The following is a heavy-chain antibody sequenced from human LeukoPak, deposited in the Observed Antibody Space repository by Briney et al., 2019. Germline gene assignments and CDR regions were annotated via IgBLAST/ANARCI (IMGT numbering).Heavy chain of an antibody. Sequence: SVKVSCKASGGTFSSYAISWVRQAPGQGLEWMGRIIPILGIANYAQKFQGRVTITADKSTSTAYMELSSLRSEDTAVYYCARGALDYYDSSGYRPAFDIWGQGTMVTVSS. CDR2: IIPILGIA. CDR1: GGTFSSYA. V-gene: IGHV1-69*04. J-gene: IGHJ3*02. CDR3: ARGALDYYDSSGYRPAFDI. D-gene: IGHD3-22*01.